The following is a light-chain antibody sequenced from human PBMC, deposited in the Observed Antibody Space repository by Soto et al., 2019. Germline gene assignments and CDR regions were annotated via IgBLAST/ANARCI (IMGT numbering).Light chain of an antibody. CDR3: QQSYSRVT. V-gene: IGKV1-39*01. CDR2: AAS. Sequence: DIQMPQSPSSLSASVGDGVTVTCRASQSISSYVSWYQQKPGKAPKLLIYAASRLQSGVPSRFSGSRSGTDFTLTISSLQPEDFATYYCQQSYSRVTFGQGTKVDI. J-gene: IGKJ1*01. CDR1: QSISSY.